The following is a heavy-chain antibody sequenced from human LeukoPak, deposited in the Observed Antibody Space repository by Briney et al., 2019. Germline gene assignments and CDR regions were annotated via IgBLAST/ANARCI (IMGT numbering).Heavy chain of an antibody. Sequence: GGSLRLSRAASGLTFSSYAMSWVRQAPGKGLEWVSAISGSGGSTYYADSVKGRFTISRDNFKNTLYLQMNSLRAEDTAVYYCAKASSGSDYWGQGTLVTVSS. CDR3: AKASSGSDY. D-gene: IGHD6-19*01. CDR2: ISGSGGST. CDR1: GLTFSSYA. J-gene: IGHJ4*02. V-gene: IGHV3-23*01.